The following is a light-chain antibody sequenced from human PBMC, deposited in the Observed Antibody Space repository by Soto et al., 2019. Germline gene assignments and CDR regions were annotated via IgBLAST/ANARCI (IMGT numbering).Light chain of an antibody. J-gene: IGLJ1*01. CDR1: RGDVGTFDY. Sequence: QSALTQPAAVSGSPGQSITISCTGTRGDVGTFDYVSWYQLHPGKTPTLVIYDVSSRPSGVSSRFSGSKSGNTASLSISGLQAEDEGDYYCASYSVGDTLYVFGSGTKLTVL. CDR3: ASYSVGDTLYV. CDR2: DVS. V-gene: IGLV2-14*01.